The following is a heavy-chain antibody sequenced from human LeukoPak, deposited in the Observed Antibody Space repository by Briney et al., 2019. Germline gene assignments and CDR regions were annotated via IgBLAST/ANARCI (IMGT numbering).Heavy chain of an antibody. CDR3: ARRAIRVVITYFDY. Sequence: SETLSVTCAVYGGSFSGYYWTWIRQPPGKGLEWIGEIHYSGSATYNPSLKSRVTISVDTSKNQFSLKLSSVTAADTAVYYCARRAIRVVITYFDYWGQGTLVTVSS. J-gene: IGHJ4*02. V-gene: IGHV4-34*01. D-gene: IGHD3-22*01. CDR1: GGSFSGYY. CDR2: IHYSGSA.